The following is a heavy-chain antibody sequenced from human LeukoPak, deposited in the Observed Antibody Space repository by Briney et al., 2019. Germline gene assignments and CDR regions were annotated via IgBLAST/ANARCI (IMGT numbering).Heavy chain of an antibody. D-gene: IGHD3-10*01. CDR3: ARWAGTGDFDY. V-gene: IGHV4-59*01. CDR1: DGSIINYY. Sequence: SETLSLTCTVSDGSIINYYWSWIRQPPGKGLEWIGYIYYSGSTNYNPSPKSRVTISVDTSKNHFSLKLSSVTAADTAVYYCARWAGTGDFDYWGQGTLVTVSS. CDR2: IYYSGST. J-gene: IGHJ4*02.